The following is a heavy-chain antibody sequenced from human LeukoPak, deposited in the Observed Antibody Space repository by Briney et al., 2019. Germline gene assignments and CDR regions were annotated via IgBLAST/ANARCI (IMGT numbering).Heavy chain of an antibody. CDR1: GLTFSNYA. V-gene: IGHV3-23*01. Sequence: GGSLRLSCAASGLTFSNYAMSWVRQVPGKGLEWVSAISVSGGSTNCADSVKGRFTISRDNSKNTLYLQMDSLTAEDTALYYCARIQLWRYFDYWGQGTLVTVSS. J-gene: IGHJ4*02. CDR2: ISVSGGST. D-gene: IGHD5-18*01. CDR3: ARIQLWRYFDY.